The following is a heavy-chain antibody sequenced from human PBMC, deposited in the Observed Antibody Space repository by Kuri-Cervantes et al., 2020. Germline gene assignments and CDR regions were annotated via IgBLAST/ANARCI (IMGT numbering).Heavy chain of an antibody. CDR3: AREGSGGPDYWYFDL. J-gene: IGHJ2*01. CDR2: INPNSGGT. Sequence: ASVKVSCKASGYTFTGYYMHWVRQAPGQGLEWMGWINPNSGGTNYAQKFQGWVTMTRDTSISTAYMELSRLRSDDTAVYYCAREGSGGPDYWYFDLWGRGTLVTVSS. V-gene: IGHV1-2*04. D-gene: IGHD1-26*01. CDR1: GYTFTGYY.